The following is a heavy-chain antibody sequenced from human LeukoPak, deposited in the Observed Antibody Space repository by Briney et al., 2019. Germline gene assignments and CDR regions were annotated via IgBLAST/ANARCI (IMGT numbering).Heavy chain of an antibody. J-gene: IGHJ5*02. CDR3: ARHLRGGSGGYLGGP. CDR2: ISSNSSYI. Sequence: PGGSLRLSCAASGFTFSSYSMNWVRQAPGKGLEWVSSISSNSSYIDYADSVKGRFTISRDNGKNSLSLQMNSLRAEDTAVYYCARHLRGGSGGYLGGPWGQGTLVTVSS. V-gene: IGHV3-21*01. D-gene: IGHD1-26*01. CDR1: GFTFSSYS.